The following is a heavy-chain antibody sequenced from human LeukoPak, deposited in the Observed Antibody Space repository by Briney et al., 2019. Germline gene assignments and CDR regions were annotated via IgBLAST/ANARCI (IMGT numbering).Heavy chain of an antibody. J-gene: IGHJ6*03. CDR3: ARRFGYSYGYYYYYYYMDV. D-gene: IGHD5-18*01. CDR2: INHSGST. V-gene: IGHV4-34*01. Sequence: SETLSLTCAVYGGSFSGYYWSWIRQPPGKGLEWIGEINHSGSTNYNPSLKSRVTISVDTSKNQFSLKLSSVTAADTAVYYCARRFGYSYGYYYYYYYMDVWGKGTSVTVSS. CDR1: GGSFSGYY.